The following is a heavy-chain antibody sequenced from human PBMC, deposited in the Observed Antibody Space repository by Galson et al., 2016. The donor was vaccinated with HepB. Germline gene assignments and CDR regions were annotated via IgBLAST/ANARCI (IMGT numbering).Heavy chain of an antibody. CDR1: GFTFSSFW. V-gene: IGHV3-74*01. J-gene: IGHJ4*02. Sequence: SLRLSCAASGFTFSSFWMHWVRQAPGKGLVWVSSINLDGSSTSYADSVKGRFTISRDNAKKTLYLQMNSLRAEDTAVYYCARDSDTIFGVVIYDYWGQGTTVTVAS. CDR2: INLDGSST. CDR3: ARDSDTIFGVVIYDY. D-gene: IGHD3-3*01.